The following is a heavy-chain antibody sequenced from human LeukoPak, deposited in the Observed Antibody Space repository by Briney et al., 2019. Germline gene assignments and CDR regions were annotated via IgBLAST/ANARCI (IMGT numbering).Heavy chain of an antibody. CDR2: IRYDGSNK. Sequence: PGGSLRLSCAASGFTFSNYGMHWVRQAPGKGLEWLAFIRYDGSNKYYADSVKGRLTISRDNSKNMVYLQMNSLRPEDTAVYYCARGYSNGLYYFDYWGQGTLVTVSS. CDR3: ARGYSNGLYYFDY. V-gene: IGHV3-30*02. D-gene: IGHD5-18*01. CDR1: GFTFSNYG. J-gene: IGHJ4*02.